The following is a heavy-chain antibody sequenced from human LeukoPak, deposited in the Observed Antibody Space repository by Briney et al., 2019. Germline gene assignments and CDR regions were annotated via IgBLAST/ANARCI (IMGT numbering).Heavy chain of an antibody. CDR3: AKEPRYSSSNYYYYYMDV. J-gene: IGHJ6*03. D-gene: IGHD6-6*01. CDR1: GFTFGSYA. V-gene: IGHV3-23*01. Sequence: GGSLRLSCAASGFTFGSYAMTWARQAPGKGLEWVSGISGSGDNTYYTDSVKGRFTISRDNSKKTLYLQMNSLRAEDTAVFYCAKEPRYSSSNYYYYYMDVWGKGTTVTVSS. CDR2: ISGSGDNT.